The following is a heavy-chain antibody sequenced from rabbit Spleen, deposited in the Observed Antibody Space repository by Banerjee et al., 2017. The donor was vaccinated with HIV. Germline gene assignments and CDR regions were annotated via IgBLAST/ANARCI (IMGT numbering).Heavy chain of an antibody. CDR2: INVATGKP. J-gene: IGHJ4*01. CDR3: ARDLVGVIGWNFYL. D-gene: IGHD1-1*01. V-gene: IGHV1S40*01. Sequence: QSLEESGGGLVQPEGSLTLTCTASGFSFGDRDVMCWVRQAPGKGLEWIACINVATGKPVYATWAKGRLTISRTSSTTVTLRMTSLTAADTATYFCARDLVGVIGWNFYLWGPGTLVTVS. CDR1: GFSFGDRDV.